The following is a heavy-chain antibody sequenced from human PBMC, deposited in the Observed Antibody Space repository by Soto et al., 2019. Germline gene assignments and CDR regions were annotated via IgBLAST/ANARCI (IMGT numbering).Heavy chain of an antibody. J-gene: IGHJ3*02. CDR1: GYTFTSYG. Sequence: ASVKVSCKASGYTFTSYGISWVRQAPGQGLEWMGWISAYNGNTNYAQKLQGRVTMTTDTSTSTAYMELRSLRSDDTAVYYCARVLGDIVVVPAAHGPLGAFDIWGKGTMVTVSS. CDR3: ARVLGDIVVVPAAHGPLGAFDI. V-gene: IGHV1-18*01. D-gene: IGHD2-2*01. CDR2: ISAYNGNT.